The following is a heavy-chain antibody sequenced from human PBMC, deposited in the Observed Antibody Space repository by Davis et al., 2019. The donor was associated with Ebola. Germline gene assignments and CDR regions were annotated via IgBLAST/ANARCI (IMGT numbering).Heavy chain of an antibody. V-gene: IGHV1-18*01. J-gene: IGHJ4*02. CDR2: IAAYNGYT. CDR1: GYPFTTYG. Sequence: ASVKVSCKTSGYPFTTYGITWVRQAPGQGLEWMGWIAAYNGYTNYAQKFQGRVTMSIDTSASTAYMELRSLRSDDTAVYYCARVVDTWRVVDDYWGQGTLVTVSS. D-gene: IGHD2-21*01. CDR3: ARVVDTWRVVDDY.